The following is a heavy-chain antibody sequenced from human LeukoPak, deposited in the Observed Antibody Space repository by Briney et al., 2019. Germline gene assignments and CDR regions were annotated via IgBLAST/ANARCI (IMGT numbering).Heavy chain of an antibody. CDR3: ARVVSAGAQFWFDP. CDR2: ISYTRST. Sequence: SEALSLTCTVSGGSISGYYWSWIRQPPGRGLEWIGYISYTRSTNYNPSLMSRVTISLDTSKNQFSLKLNSLTAADTAVYYCARVVSAGAQFWFDPWGQGTLVTVSS. V-gene: IGHV4-59*01. CDR1: GGSISGYY. D-gene: IGHD2-2*01. J-gene: IGHJ5*02.